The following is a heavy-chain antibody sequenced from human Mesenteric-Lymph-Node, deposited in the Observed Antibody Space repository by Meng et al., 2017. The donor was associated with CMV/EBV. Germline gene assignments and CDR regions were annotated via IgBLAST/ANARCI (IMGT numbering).Heavy chain of an antibody. D-gene: IGHD2-2*01. CDR2: INPSGGST. J-gene: IGHJ3*02. V-gene: IGHV1-46*01. CDR3: ARARPDSDAFDI. CDR1: AYTFIGYF. Sequence: ASVKVSCKSSAYTFIGYFIHWVRQAPGQGLEWMGIINPSGGSTSYAQKFQGRVTMTRDTSTSTVYMELSSLRSEDTAVYYCARARPDSDAFDIWGQGTMVTVSS.